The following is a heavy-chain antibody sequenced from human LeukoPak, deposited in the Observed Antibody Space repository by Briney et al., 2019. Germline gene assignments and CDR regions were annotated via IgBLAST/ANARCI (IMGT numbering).Heavy chain of an antibody. CDR2: IKEDGSDK. J-gene: IGHJ4*02. Sequence: GGSLRLSCAASGFTFSTYWMSWVRQAPGKGLEWVASIKEDGSDKYYVDSVKGRFTISRDNTKNSLYLQMNSLRAEDTAVYYCARDTYRFYDYWGQGTLVTVSS. CDR1: GFTFSTYW. V-gene: IGHV3-7*01. CDR3: ARDTYRFYDY.